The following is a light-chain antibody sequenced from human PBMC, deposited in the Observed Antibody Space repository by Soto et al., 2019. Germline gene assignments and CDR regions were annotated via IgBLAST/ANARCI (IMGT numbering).Light chain of an antibody. CDR2: WAS. CDR1: QSVLYSYNNNNY. J-gene: IGKJ1*01. V-gene: IGKV4-1*01. CDR3: QQYYSTPPT. Sequence: DIVMTQSPDSLAVSLGERATINCKASQSVLYSYNNNNYLAWYQQKPGQPPKLLIYWASTRESGVPDRFSGSGSGTDFTLTITSLQAEDVEVYYCQQYYSTPPTFGQGTKVEIK.